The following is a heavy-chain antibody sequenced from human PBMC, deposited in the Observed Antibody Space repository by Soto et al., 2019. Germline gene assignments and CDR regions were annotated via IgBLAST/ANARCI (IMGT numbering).Heavy chain of an antibody. Sequence: GSLRLSCASSVFTFSIYAMNWVRQAPGKGLDWVSAISGSTYYNPSLKSRVTISVDTSKNQFSLKLSSVTAADTAVYYCASRHWLLWFGAFNYGMDVWGQGTTVTVSS. CDR1: VFTFSIYA. J-gene: IGHJ6*01. CDR3: ASRHWLLWFGAFNYGMDV. CDR2: ISGST. V-gene: IGHV4-38-2*01. D-gene: IGHD3-10*01.